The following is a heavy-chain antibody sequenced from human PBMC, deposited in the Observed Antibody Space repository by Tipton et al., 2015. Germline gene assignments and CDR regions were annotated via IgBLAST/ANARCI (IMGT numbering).Heavy chain of an antibody. Sequence: TLSLTCSVSGDSISSSNWWSWVRQPPGKGLEWIGEIHHGGSTNYNPSLKSRVTISVDTSKNQFSLKLSSVTAADTAVYFCARDSFDYYDRSGYYPPYYYGLDVWGQGATVTVSS. CDR2: IHHGGST. J-gene: IGHJ6*02. CDR1: GDSISSSNW. D-gene: IGHD3-22*01. V-gene: IGHV4-4*01. CDR3: ARDSFDYYDRSGYYPPYYYGLDV.